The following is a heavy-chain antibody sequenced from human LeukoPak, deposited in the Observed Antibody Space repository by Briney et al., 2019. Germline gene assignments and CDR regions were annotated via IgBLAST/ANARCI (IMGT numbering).Heavy chain of an antibody. Sequence: PSETLSLTCTVSGGSISSYYWSWIRQPPGKGLXXXXXXXXSGSTNYNPSLKSRVTISVDTSKNQFSLKLSSVTAADTAVYYCARGKDYYDSSGYYWDAFDIWGQGTMVTVSS. CDR2: XXXSGST. V-gene: IGHV4-59*01. D-gene: IGHD3-22*01. J-gene: IGHJ3*02. CDR3: ARGKDYYDSSGYYWDAFDI. CDR1: GGSISSYY.